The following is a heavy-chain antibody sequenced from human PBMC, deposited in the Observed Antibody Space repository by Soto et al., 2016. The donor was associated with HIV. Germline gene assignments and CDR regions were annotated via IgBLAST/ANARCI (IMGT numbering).Heavy chain of an antibody. J-gene: IGHJ6*01. CDR3: TGVLRTGLGHYSEGDHRPPAILIV. CDR1: GGAFNNHA. CDR2: IIPVFGTV. D-gene: IGHD2-8*02. V-gene: IGHV1-69*01. Sequence: QVQLVQSGTELKKPGSSVKVSCKISGGAFNNHAFGWVRQAPGQGLEWMGGIIPVFGTVYHAQKFQGRLTITAYEGATTVSMELSRLRSEDTAVYFCTGVLRTGLGHYSEGDHRPPAILIVWGQGPRSPVSS.